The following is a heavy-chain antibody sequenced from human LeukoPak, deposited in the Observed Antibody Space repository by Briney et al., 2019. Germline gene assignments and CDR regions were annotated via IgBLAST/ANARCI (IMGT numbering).Heavy chain of an antibody. CDR1: GVSVSSGSFY. J-gene: IGHJ6*02. CDR2: IYYSGST. D-gene: IGHD5/OR15-5a*01. CDR3: ARASGKVSPYYYYYYGMDV. V-gene: IGHV4-61*01. Sequence: KPSETLSLTCTVSGVSVSSGSFYWSWLRQPPGKGLEWIGYIYYSGSTNYNPSLKSRVTISVDTSKNQFSLKLSSVTAADTAVYYCARASGKVSPYYYYYYGMDVWGQGTTVTVSS.